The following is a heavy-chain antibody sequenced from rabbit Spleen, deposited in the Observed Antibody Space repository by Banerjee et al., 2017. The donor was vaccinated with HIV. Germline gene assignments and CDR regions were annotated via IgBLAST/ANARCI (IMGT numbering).Heavy chain of an antibody. D-gene: IGHD2-1*01. CDR1: GFSFSSTYW. CDR3: ARRPAMTLVVNL. J-gene: IGHJ4*01. Sequence: QSLEESGGDLVKPGASLTLTCTASGFSFSSTYWICWVRQAPGKGLEWIACIYAGSSGSSYYASWAKGRFTISRASSTTVFLQMTSLTVADTATYLCARRPAMTLVVNLWGPGTLVTVS. CDR2: IYAGSSGSS. V-gene: IGHV1S40*01.